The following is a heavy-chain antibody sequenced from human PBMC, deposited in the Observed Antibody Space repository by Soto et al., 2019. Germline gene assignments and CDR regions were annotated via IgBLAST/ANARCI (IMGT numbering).Heavy chain of an antibody. CDR2: ISGSGGST. Sequence: PGGSLRLSCAASGFTFSSYAMSWVRQAPGKGLEWVSAISGSGGSTYYADSVKGRFTISRDNSKNTLYLQMNSLRAEDTAVYYYAKGGTTVTTNYYYYMDVWGKGTTVTVSS. V-gene: IGHV3-23*01. CDR1: GFTFSSYA. J-gene: IGHJ6*03. D-gene: IGHD4-17*01. CDR3: AKGGTTVTTNYYYYMDV.